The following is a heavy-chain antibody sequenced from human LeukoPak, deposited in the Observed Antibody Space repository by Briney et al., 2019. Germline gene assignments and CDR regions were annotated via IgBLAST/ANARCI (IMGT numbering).Heavy chain of an antibody. CDR2: IYRDDTT. D-gene: IGHD3-16*02. CDR1: GFPVSSNY. CDR3: ARAPYGVGYTAERDY. J-gene: IGHJ4*02. V-gene: IGHV3-53*01. Sequence: GGSLRLSCAASGFPVSSNYMNWVRQAPGKGLEWVSVIYRDDTTYYADPVKGRFTIFRDNSKNTLYLQMNSLRDDDTAVYYCARAPYGVGYTAERDYWGQGTLVTVSS.